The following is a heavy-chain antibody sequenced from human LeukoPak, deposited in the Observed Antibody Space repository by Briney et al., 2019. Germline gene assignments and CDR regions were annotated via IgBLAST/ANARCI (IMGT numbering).Heavy chain of an antibody. Sequence: GGSLRLSCAASGFTFSSYSMNWVRQAPGKGLEWVSSISTSSNYIYYADSVKGRFTISRDNAKNSLYLQMNSLRADDAAVYYCARHLSGSSNLEHWGQGTLVTVSS. D-gene: IGHD3-22*01. V-gene: IGHV3-21*01. CDR2: ISTSSNYI. CDR1: GFTFSSYS. CDR3: ARHLSGSSNLEH. J-gene: IGHJ4*02.